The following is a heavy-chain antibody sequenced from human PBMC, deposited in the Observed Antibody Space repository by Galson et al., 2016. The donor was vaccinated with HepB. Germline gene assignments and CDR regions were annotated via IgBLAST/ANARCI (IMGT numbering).Heavy chain of an antibody. Sequence: SLRLSCAASGFTFSTYAMNWVRQAPGRGLEWVSSISSSSRYIYYADSVKGRFTSSKDNAKNSLFLQMNSLRAEDTAVYYCARGGPLEMSTILGFDYWGHGTLVTVSS. CDR2: ISSSSRYI. V-gene: IGHV3-21*01. CDR3: ARGGPLEMSTILGFDY. J-gene: IGHJ4*03. CDR1: GFTFSTYA. D-gene: IGHD5-24*01.